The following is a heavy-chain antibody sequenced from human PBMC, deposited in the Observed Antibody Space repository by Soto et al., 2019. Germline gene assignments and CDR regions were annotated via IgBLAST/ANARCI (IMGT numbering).Heavy chain of an antibody. Sequence: EVQLVESGGGLAQPGWSRRLSCAASGFNFDDHAMHWVRQTPGKGLEWVSGISWNSVTINYADSIKGRFTISRDNAKRTLYLQMNNLRPADTVMYFCVRSSGSQPRAGWFDPWGQGTLVTVS. CDR2: ISWNSVTI. J-gene: IGHJ5*02. D-gene: IGHD1-26*01. CDR3: VRSSGSQPRAGWFDP. V-gene: IGHV3-9*01. CDR1: GFNFDDHA.